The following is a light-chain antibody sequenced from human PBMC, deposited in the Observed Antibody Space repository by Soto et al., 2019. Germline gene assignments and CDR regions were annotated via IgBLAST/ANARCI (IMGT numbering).Light chain of an antibody. CDR1: SSNIGSNT. CDR3: ATWDDSLNGRV. V-gene: IGLV1-44*01. CDR2: TNN. Sequence: QSPLTQPPSASGPPGQRVTISCSGTSSNIGSNTVNWYQQPPGPAPKLFIYTNNQRPSGVPERFSGSKSGTSASLDISGLQSEDEADYYCATWDDSLNGRVFGGGTKV. J-gene: IGLJ1*01.